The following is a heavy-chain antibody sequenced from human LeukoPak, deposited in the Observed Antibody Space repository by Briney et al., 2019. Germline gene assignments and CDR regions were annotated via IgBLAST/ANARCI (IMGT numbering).Heavy chain of an antibody. V-gene: IGHV4-4*09. CDR1: VGSISSYY. D-gene: IGHD5-18*01. CDR2: IYNSGST. J-gene: IGHJ6*03. Sequence: PSETLSLTCTVSVGSISSYYWSWIRQPPGKGLEWVGYIYNSGSTNYNPSHKSRVTISVDTSKNQFSLKLSSVTAADTAVYYCARNYVSYGYYYYYYMDVWGKGTTVTVSS. CDR3: ARNYVSYGYYYYYYMDV.